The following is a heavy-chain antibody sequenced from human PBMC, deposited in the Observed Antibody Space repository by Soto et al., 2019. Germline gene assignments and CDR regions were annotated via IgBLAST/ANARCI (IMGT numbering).Heavy chain of an antibody. J-gene: IGHJ4*02. Sequence: SETLSLTCAVSGGSISSGGYSWSWIRQPPGKGLEWIGYIYHSGSTYYNPSLKSRVTISVDRSKNQFSLKLSSVTAADTAVYYCARVKTYYDFWSGSVFDYWGQGTLVTVSS. CDR2: IYHSGST. CDR3: ARVKTYYDFWSGSVFDY. D-gene: IGHD3-3*01. CDR1: GGSISSGGYS. V-gene: IGHV4-30-2*01.